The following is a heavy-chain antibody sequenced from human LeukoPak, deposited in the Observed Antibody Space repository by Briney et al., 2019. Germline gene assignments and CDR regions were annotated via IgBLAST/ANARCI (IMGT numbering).Heavy chain of an antibody. J-gene: IGHJ5*02. Sequence: ASVKVSCKASGYTFNNYGINWVRQAPGQGLEWMGWINVYNGQTNYAQKLQGRVTMTTDTSTSTAYMELRSLRSDDTAVYYCARGGKLRYFDWLSPGGHNWFDPWGQGTLVTVSS. D-gene: IGHD3-9*01. V-gene: IGHV1-18*01. CDR2: INVYNGQT. CDR1: GYTFNNYG. CDR3: ARGGKLRYFDWLSPGGHNWFDP.